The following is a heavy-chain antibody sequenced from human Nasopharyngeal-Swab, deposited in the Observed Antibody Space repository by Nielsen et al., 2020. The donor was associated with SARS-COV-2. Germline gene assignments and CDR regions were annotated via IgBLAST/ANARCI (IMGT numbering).Heavy chain of an antibody. J-gene: IGHJ4*02. V-gene: IGHV4-59*01. CDR3: ARVEGSPYGSGSYSIDY. Sequence: GPLRLSCTVSGGPTSSYYWSWIPQLPGKGLEWFGYIYYSGSTNYNPSLKSRVTISVDTSKNQFSLKLSSVTAADTAVYYCARVEGSPYGSGSYSIDYWGQGTLVTVSS. D-gene: IGHD3-10*01. CDR2: IYYSGST. CDR1: GGPTSSYY.